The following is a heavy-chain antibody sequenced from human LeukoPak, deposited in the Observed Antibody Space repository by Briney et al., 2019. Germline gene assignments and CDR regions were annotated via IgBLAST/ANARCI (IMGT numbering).Heavy chain of an antibody. Sequence: GGSLRLSCAASGFTFSSYRMSWVRQAPGKGLEWVANIKQDGSEKYYVDSVKGRFTISRDNAKNSLYLQMNSLRAEDTAVYYCARGNLMMGKHWGQGTLVTVSS. D-gene: IGHD3-16*01. V-gene: IGHV3-7*01. CDR1: GFTFSSYR. CDR3: ARGNLMMGKH. CDR2: IKQDGSEK. J-gene: IGHJ1*01.